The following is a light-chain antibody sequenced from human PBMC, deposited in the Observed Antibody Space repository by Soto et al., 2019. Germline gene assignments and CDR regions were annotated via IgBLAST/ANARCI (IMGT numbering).Light chain of an antibody. CDR2: DVN. V-gene: IGLV2-11*01. Sequence: QSALTQPPSVSGSPGQAVTISCTGTTSDVGGYNYVSWYQQHPGKAPKLMIYDVNKRPSGVPDRFSGSKSGNTASLTVSGLQAEDEADYFCCSYAGNYIFYVFGSGTKSPS. CDR3: CSYAGNYIFYV. CDR1: TSDVGGYNY. J-gene: IGLJ1*01.